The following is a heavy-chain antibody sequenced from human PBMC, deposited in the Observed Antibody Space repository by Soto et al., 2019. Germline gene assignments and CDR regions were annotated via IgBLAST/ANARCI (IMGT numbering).Heavy chain of an antibody. CDR3: ARDPMGFDSGWYFDY. J-gene: IGHJ4*02. Sequence: ESGGGVVQPGRSLRLSCAASGFTFSSYGMHWVRQAPGKGLEWVAVIWYDGSNKYYADSVKGRFTISRDNSKNTLYLQMNSLRAEDTAVYYCARDPMGFDSGWYFDYWGQGTLVTVFS. CDR1: GFTFSSYG. CDR2: IWYDGSNK. D-gene: IGHD6-19*01. V-gene: IGHV3-33*01.